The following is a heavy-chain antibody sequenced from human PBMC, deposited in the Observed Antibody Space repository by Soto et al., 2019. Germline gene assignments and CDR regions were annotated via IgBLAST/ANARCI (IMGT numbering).Heavy chain of an antibody. CDR1: GFTFSNDW. CDR2: IKGKPDCGTT. Sequence: GSLGLSCASYGFTFSNDWMSWLRQAPGERREWAGRIKGKPDCGTTDYAAAVKGRITISRNDSKNTLYLQMNSQKTEDTAVYYCTAPGPWIASYSDFYYVMDFWGQGTTVTVSS. J-gene: IGHJ6*02. D-gene: IGHD3-3*01. V-gene: IGHV3-15*01. CDR3: TAPGPWIASYSDFYYVMDF.